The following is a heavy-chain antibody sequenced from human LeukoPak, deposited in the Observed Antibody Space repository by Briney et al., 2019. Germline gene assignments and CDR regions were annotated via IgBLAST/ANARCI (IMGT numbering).Heavy chain of an antibody. CDR2: ISAYNGNT. CDR1: GYTFTSYG. CDR3: ARVSGEDGYDILTGYYFDY. J-gene: IGHJ4*02. D-gene: IGHD3-9*01. V-gene: IGHV1-18*01. Sequence: ASVKVSCKASGYTFTSYGISWVRQAPGQGLEWMGWISAYNGNTNYAQKLQGRVTMTTDTSTSTAYMELRSLRSDGTAVYYCARVSGEDGYDILTGYYFDYWGQGTLVTVSS.